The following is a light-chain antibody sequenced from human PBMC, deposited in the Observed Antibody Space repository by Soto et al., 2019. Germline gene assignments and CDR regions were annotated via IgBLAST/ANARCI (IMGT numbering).Light chain of an antibody. CDR2: AGT. J-gene: IGKJ4*01. Sequence: IQLTQSPSSLSASVGDRVTITCRASQDINSYLAWYQQKPGKAPNLLIYAGTSLQSGVPSRFSGSGSGTEFTLTISSLQHEDFATYYCQQLHVYPSTFGGGIKVE. V-gene: IGKV1-9*01. CDR1: QDINSY. CDR3: QQLHVYPST.